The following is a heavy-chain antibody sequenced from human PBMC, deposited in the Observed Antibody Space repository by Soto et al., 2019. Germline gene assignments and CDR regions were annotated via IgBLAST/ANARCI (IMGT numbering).Heavy chain of an antibody. Sequence: GVSVKVSCKASGYTFRNFGISWVRQAPGQGLEWMGWISAYNANANYAQKFQGRLTMTADTSTSTAYMELRSLRSDDPALDSCERENSYFDYCRQRSLVPVSS. V-gene: IGHV1-18*01. CDR1: GYTFRNFG. CDR3: ERENSYFDY. CDR2: ISAYNANA. J-gene: IGHJ4*02.